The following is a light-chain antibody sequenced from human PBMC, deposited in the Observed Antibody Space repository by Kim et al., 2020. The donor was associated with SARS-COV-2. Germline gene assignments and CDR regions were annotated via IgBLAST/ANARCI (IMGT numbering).Light chain of an antibody. J-gene: IGLJ2*01. V-gene: IGLV1-44*01. Sequence: VTITWSSRRSSVGSNPVTWYQQHPGTAPKLLIYSNKQRPSGVPDRFSGSKSGTSASLAISGLQSEDEADYYCAAWDDSLNGHVIFGGGTQLTVL. CDR1: RSSVGSNP. CDR3: AAWDDSLNGHVI. CDR2: SNK.